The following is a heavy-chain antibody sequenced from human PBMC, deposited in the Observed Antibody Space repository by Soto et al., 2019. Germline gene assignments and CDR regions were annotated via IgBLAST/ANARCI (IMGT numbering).Heavy chain of an antibody. Sequence: QVQLVQSGAEVKKPGSSVKVSCKASGGTFASFAISWVRQAPGQGLEWMGGIIPMFGTTNYAQRFQDRVTITADESMRTAYMELSSLRSEDTAVYYCARDYGGKSWYFDLWGRGTLVSVSS. D-gene: IGHD4-17*01. CDR2: IIPMFGTT. CDR3: ARDYGGKSWYFDL. CDR1: GGTFASFA. J-gene: IGHJ2*01. V-gene: IGHV1-69*12.